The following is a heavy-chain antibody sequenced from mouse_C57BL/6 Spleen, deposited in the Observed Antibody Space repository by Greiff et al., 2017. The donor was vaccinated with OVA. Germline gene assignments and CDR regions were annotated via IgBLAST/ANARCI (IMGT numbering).Heavy chain of an antibody. Sequence: QVQLQQSGAELAKPGASVKLSCKASGYTFTSYWMHWVKQRPGQGLEWIGYINPSSGYTKYNQKFKDKATLTADKSSSTAYMQLSSLTYEDSAVYYCATITTVVERYYYAMDYWGQGTSVTVSS. J-gene: IGHJ4*01. CDR1: GYTFTSYW. D-gene: IGHD1-1*01. CDR2: INPSSGYT. V-gene: IGHV1-7*01. CDR3: ATITTVVERYYYAMDY.